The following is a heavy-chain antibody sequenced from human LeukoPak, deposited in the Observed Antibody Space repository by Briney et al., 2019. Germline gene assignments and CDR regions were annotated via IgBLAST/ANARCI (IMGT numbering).Heavy chain of an antibody. CDR3: ARGLGGYVPPLDY. Sequence: SETLSLTCTVSGGSISSSTYYWVWIRQPPGKGLEWIGSIYYSGNTYYNPSLKSRVTISVDTSKNQFSLKLSSVTAADTAVYYCARGLGGYVPPLDYWGQGTLVTVSS. D-gene: IGHD5-12*01. V-gene: IGHV4-39*07. CDR1: GGSISSSTYY. CDR2: IYYSGNT. J-gene: IGHJ4*02.